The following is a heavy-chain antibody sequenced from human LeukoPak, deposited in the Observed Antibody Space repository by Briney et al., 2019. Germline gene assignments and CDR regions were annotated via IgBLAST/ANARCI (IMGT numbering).Heavy chain of an antibody. CDR1: GGSISSGGYS. Sequence: PSQTLSLTCAVSGGSISSGGYSWSWIRQPPGKGLEWIGYIYYSGSTYYNPSLKSRVTISVDTSKNQFSLKLSSVTAADSAVYYCARDGPYYYDSSGYYDAFDIWGQGTMVTVSS. D-gene: IGHD3-22*01. V-gene: IGHV4-30-4*07. CDR2: IYYSGST. J-gene: IGHJ3*02. CDR3: ARDGPYYYDSSGYYDAFDI.